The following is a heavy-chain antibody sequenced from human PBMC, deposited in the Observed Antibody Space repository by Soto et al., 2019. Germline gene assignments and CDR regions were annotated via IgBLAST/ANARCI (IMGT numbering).Heavy chain of an antibody. CDR2: VYWDDDK. V-gene: IGHV2-5*02. CDR3: ARVLRRYFDY. CDR1: GFSLTTSGVA. J-gene: IGHJ4*02. Sequence: QIPLKESGPTLVKPPQTLTLTCSFSGFSLTTSGVAVGWIRQPPGKALEWLALVYWDDDKRYSPSLKSRLTITKDTSKNQVVLTMTNMDPLDTATYYCARVLRRYFDYWGQGALVTVSS. D-gene: IGHD6-6*01.